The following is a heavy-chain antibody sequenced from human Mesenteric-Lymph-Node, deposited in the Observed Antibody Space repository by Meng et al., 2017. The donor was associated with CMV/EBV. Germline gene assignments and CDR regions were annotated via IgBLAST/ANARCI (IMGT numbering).Heavy chain of an antibody. Sequence: SETLSLTCTVSGGSVSSGSYYWSWIRQPPGKGLEWIGYIYYSGSTNYNPSLKSRVTISVDTSKNQLSLNLKSVTAADTAVYYCARVPPDCSRTSCYYYQGMDVWGQGSTVTVSS. D-gene: IGHD2-2*01. CDR3: ARVPPDCSRTSCYYYQGMDV. J-gene: IGHJ6*02. V-gene: IGHV4-61*01. CDR2: IYYSGST. CDR1: GGSVSSGSYY.